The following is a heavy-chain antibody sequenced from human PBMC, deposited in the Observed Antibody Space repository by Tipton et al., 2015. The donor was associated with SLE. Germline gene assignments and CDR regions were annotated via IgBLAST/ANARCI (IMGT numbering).Heavy chain of an antibody. V-gene: IGHV4-59*01. CDR1: GDSISNYY. D-gene: IGHD3-22*01. Sequence: TLSLTCTVSGDSISNYYWSWIRQPPGKGLEWIGYIYYSGYTNYNPSLKSRLTISLDTSKNQFSLKLSSVTAADTAVYYCAREGYDSFYYYYYMDVWAKGPRSPSP. CDR3: AREGYDSFYYYYYMDV. J-gene: IGHJ6*03. CDR2: IYYSGYT.